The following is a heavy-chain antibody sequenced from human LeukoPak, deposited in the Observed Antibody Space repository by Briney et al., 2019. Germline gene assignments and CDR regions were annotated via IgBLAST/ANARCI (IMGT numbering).Heavy chain of an antibody. D-gene: IGHD2-21*01. CDR3: ARGGENPSYFAY. J-gene: IGHJ4*02. Sequence: MPSETLSLTCDVSSGSISSGGCSWSWIRQPSGKGLQWIGYIYDSGNTYYNPSLKSRVTISVDRSKNQFSLKLSSVTAADTAVYYCARGGENPSYFAYWGQGTQVTVSS. CDR1: SGSISSGGCS. CDR2: IYDSGNT. V-gene: IGHV4-30-2*01.